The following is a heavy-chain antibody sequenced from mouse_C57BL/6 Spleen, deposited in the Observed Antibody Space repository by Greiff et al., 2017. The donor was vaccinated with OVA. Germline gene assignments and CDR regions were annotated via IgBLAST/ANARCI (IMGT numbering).Heavy chain of an antibody. Sequence: QVHVKQPGAELVRPGSSVKLSCKASGYTFTSYWMDWVKQRPGQGLEWIGNIYPSDSETHYNQKFKDKATLTVDKSSSTAYMQLSSLTSEDSAVYYCAREYYGSGAYWGQGTLVTVSA. D-gene: IGHD1-1*01. CDR3: AREYYGSGAY. CDR2: IYPSDSET. CDR1: GYTFTSYW. J-gene: IGHJ3*01. V-gene: IGHV1-61*01.